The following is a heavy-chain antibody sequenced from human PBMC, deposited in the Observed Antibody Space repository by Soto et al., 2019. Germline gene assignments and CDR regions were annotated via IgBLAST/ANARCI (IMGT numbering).Heavy chain of an antibody. Sequence: PGGSLRLACAASGFTVSSNYMSWVRQAPGKGLEWVSVIYSGGSTYYADSVKGRFTISRDNSKNTLYLQMNSLRAEDTAVYYCARASRNYYDSSGSLYYIDYWGQATLVSLSS. V-gene: IGHV3-66*01. CDR3: ARASRNYYDSSGSLYYIDY. CDR1: GFTVSSNY. CDR2: IYSGGST. D-gene: IGHD3-22*01. J-gene: IGHJ4*02.